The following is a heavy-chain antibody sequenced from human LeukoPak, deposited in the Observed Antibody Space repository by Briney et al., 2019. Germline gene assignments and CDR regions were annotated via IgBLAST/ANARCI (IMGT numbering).Heavy chain of an antibody. CDR1: GFTFSSYG. D-gene: IGHD1-26*01. CDR2: ISYDGSNK. Sequence: PGRSLRLSCAASGFTFSSYGMHWVRQAPGKGLEWVAVISYDGSNKYYADSVKGRFTISRDNSKNTLYLQMNSLRAEDTAVYYCAREGEWDTNHFDYWGQGTLVTVSS. V-gene: IGHV3-30*03. CDR3: AREGEWDTNHFDY. J-gene: IGHJ4*02.